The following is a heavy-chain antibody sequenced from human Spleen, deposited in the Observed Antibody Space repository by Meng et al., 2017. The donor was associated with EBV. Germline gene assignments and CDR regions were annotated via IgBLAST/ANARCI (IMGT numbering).Heavy chain of an antibody. CDR2: IYHSGSV. D-gene: IGHD3-16*02. CDR1: GSSISRSNW. J-gene: IGHJ4*02. Sequence: ERGPVWGKPLGPLPPPCRVSGSSISRSNWLNWVRQSPGKGLEWIGEIYHSGSVNYNPSLMSRVTISVDTSKNQFSLKLSSVTAADTAVYYCARVPRHWGSSRHRVGYWGQGTLVTVSS. V-gene: IGHV4-4*03. CDR3: ARVPRHWGSSRHRVGY.